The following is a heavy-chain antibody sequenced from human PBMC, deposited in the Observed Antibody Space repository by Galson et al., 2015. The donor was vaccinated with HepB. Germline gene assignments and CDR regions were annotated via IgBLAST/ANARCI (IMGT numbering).Heavy chain of an antibody. Sequence: SVKVSCKVSGYTLTELSMHWVRQAPGKGLEWMGGFDPEDGETIYAQKFQGRVTMTEDTSTDTAYMELSSLRSEDTAVYYCATVLSGSYRSLSRARKQNWFDPWGQGTLVTVSS. J-gene: IGHJ5*02. CDR3: ATVLSGSYRSLSRARKQNWFDP. D-gene: IGHD1-26*01. V-gene: IGHV1-24*01. CDR2: FDPEDGET. CDR1: GYTLTELS.